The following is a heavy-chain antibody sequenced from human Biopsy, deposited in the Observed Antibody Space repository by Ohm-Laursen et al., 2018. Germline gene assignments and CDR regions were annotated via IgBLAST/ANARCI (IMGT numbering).Heavy chain of an antibody. CDR2: IFYRGST. J-gene: IGHJ5*02. CDR1: GGSISNNNYY. CDR3: ARDYDTSGYYYVS. Sequence: GTLSLTCTVSGGSISNNNYYWGWIRQPPGKGLEWIGSIFYRGSTHYKPSLKSRVNISVDTSKNQFSLKRNSLTAADTAVYYCARDYDTSGYYYVSWGQGTLVTVSS. D-gene: IGHD3-22*01. V-gene: IGHV4-39*01.